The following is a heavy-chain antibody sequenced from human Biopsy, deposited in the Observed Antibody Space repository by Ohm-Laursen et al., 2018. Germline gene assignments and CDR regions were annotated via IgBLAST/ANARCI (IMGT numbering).Heavy chain of an antibody. Sequence: SLRLSCAAPGFSVNDNYMSWVRQAPGKGLEWVSSISASSSYIYYADSVKGRFTVSRDNTKNTLYLQMNSLRAADTAIYFCATELLPPGVGGPWLDSWGQGTPVTVS. CDR3: ATELLPPGVGGPWLDS. J-gene: IGHJ5*01. V-gene: IGHV3-11*06. CDR2: ISASSSYI. CDR1: GFSVNDNY. D-gene: IGHD3-16*01.